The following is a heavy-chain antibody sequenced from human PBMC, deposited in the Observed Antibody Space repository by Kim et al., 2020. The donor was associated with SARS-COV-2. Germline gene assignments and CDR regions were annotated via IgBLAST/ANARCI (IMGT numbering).Heavy chain of an antibody. V-gene: IGHV3-21*01. J-gene: IGHJ3*02. Sequence: YYADSVKGRFTISRDNAKNSLYLQMNSLRAEDTAVYYWARDMNWNYAFDIWGQGTMVTVSS. D-gene: IGHD1-7*01. CDR3: ARDMNWNYAFDI.